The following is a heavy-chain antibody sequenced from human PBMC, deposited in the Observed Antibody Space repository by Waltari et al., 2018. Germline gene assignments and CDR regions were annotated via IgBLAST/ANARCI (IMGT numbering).Heavy chain of an antibody. V-gene: IGHV4-39*07. CDR2: IYYSGST. J-gene: IGHJ6*03. D-gene: IGHD5-12*01. CDR1: GGSISSSSYY. Sequence: QLQLQESGPGLVKPSETLSLTCTVSGGSISSSSYYWSWIRQPAGTGLEWRGSIYYSGSTYYNPSLKSLVTIAVDTSKNQFPQKLSAVTAADTAVYYWARSTSYSGYDLRYYYYMDVWGKGTTVTISS. CDR3: ARSTSYSGYDLRYYYYMDV.